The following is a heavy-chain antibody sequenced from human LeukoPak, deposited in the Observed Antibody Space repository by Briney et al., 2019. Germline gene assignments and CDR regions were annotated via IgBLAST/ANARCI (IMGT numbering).Heavy chain of an antibody. CDR3: ARDTITVTTPYFDY. CDR1: GYTFTGYY. V-gene: IGHV1-2*02. Sequence: GASVKGSCEASGYTFTGYYIDWVRQAPGQGLEWMGWINSDSGGTNYAQKFQGRVTMTRDTSTSTAYMELSSLRSDDTAFYYCARDTITVTTPYFDYWGQGTLVTVPS. CDR2: INSDSGGT. J-gene: IGHJ4*02. D-gene: IGHD5-24*01.